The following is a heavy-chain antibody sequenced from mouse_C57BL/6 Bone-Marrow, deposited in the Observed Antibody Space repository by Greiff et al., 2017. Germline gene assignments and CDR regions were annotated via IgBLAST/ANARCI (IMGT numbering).Heavy chain of an antibody. CDR2: IDPSDSYT. CDR3: ARRGSFYEYDVLFDV. Sequence: QVQLKQPGAELVMPGASVKLSCKASGYTFTSYWMHWVKQRPGQGLEWIGEIDPSDSYTNYNQKFKGKSTLTVDKSSSTAYMQLSSLTSEDSAVXYCARRGSFYEYDVLFDVWGTGTTVTVSS. V-gene: IGHV1-69*01. J-gene: IGHJ1*03. D-gene: IGHD2-4*01. CDR1: GYTFTSYW.